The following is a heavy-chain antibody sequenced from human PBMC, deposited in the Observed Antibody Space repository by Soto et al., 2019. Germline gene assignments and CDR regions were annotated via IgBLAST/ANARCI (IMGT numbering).Heavy chain of an antibody. D-gene: IGHD2-15*01. CDR1: GGSISSGDYY. Sequence: PSETLSLTCTVSGGSISSGDYYWSWIRQPPGEGLEWIGYIYYSGSTYYNPSLKSRVTISVDTSKNQFSLKLSSVTAADTAVYYCARVRYCSGGSCYFIRIDYGMDVWGQGTTVTVSS. V-gene: IGHV4-30-4*01. J-gene: IGHJ6*02. CDR3: ARVRYCSGGSCYFIRIDYGMDV. CDR2: IYYSGST.